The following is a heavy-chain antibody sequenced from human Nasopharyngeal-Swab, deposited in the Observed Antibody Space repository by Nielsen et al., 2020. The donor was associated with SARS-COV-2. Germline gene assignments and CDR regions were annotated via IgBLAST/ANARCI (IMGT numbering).Heavy chain of an antibody. Sequence: ASVKVSCKASGYTSTSYAMNWVRQATGQGLEWMGWMNPNSGNTGYAQKFQGRVTMTRNTSISTAYMELSSLRSEDTAVYYCARGHVLRYFDWLVKQINAFDIWGQGTMVTVSS. CDR3: ARGHVLRYFDWLVKQINAFDI. CDR1: GYTSTSYA. V-gene: IGHV1-8*02. J-gene: IGHJ3*02. CDR2: MNPNSGNT. D-gene: IGHD3-9*01.